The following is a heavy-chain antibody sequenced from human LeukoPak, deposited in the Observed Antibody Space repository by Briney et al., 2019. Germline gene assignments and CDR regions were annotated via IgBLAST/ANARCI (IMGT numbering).Heavy chain of an antibody. CDR3: ARGGGRKHDY. J-gene: IGHJ4*02. D-gene: IGHD3-10*01. Sequence: KASETLSLTCAVYGGSFSGYYWRWIRPPPGKGLEGIGEINHSGSTNYNPSLKSRVTISVDTSKNQCSLKLSSVTAADTAVYYCARGGGRKHDYWGQGTLVTVSS. V-gene: IGHV4-34*01. CDR1: GGSFSGYY. CDR2: INHSGST.